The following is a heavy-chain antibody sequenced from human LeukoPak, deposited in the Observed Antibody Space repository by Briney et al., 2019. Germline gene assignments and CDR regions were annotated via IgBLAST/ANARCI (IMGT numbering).Heavy chain of an antibody. D-gene: IGHD1-26*01. V-gene: IGHV3-33*01. Sequence: GGSLRLSCAASGFTFSSYGMHWVRQAPGKGLEWVAVIWYDGSNKYYADSVKGRFTISRDNSKNTLYLQMNSLRAEDTAVYYCARERQAYSLYGMDVWGRGTTVTVSS. CDR1: GFTFSSYG. CDR3: ARERQAYSLYGMDV. CDR2: IWYDGSNK. J-gene: IGHJ6*02.